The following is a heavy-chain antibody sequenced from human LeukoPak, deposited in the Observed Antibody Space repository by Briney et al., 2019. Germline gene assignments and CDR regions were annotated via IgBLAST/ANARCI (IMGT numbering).Heavy chain of an antibody. D-gene: IGHD4-11*01. CDR1: GGSISSGSYY. CDR3: ARDLGYSNKYYYYYYMDV. J-gene: IGHJ6*03. V-gene: IGHV4-61*02. Sequence: KPSETLSLTCTVSGGSISSGSYYWSWIRQPAGKGLEWIGRIYTSGSTNYNPSLKSRVTISVDTSKNQFSLKLSSVTAADTAVYYCARDLGYSNKYYYYYYMDVWGKGTTVTVSS. CDR2: IYTSGST.